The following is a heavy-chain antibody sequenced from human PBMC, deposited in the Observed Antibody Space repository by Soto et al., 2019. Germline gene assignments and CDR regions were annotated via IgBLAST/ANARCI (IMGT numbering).Heavy chain of an antibody. V-gene: IGHV4-39*01. CDR3: ASSYEKEAGTLDY. D-gene: IGHD6-13*01. CDR1: GGSISSSSYY. CDR2: IYYSRSN. Sequence: QLQLQESGPGLVKPSETLSLTCTVSGGSISSSSYYWGWIRQPPGQGLEWIGSIYYSRSNYCNPSLKSRVTISVDTSKSHVSLKLSSVTAADTAVYYCASSYEKEAGTLDYWGQGTMVTVSS. J-gene: IGHJ4*02.